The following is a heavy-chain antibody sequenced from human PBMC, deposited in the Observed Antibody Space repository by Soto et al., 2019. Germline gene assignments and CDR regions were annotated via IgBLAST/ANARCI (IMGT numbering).Heavy chain of an antibody. Sequence: PSETLSLTCTVSGGSISSGGYYWSWIRQHPGKGLEWIGYIYYSGSTYYNPSLKSRVTISVDTSKNQFSLKLSSVTAADTAVYYCARGSDDFWSGYYLFDYWGQGTLVTVS. V-gene: IGHV4-31*03. D-gene: IGHD3-3*01. CDR3: ARGSDDFWSGYYLFDY. CDR2: IYYSGST. CDR1: GGSISSGGYY. J-gene: IGHJ4*02.